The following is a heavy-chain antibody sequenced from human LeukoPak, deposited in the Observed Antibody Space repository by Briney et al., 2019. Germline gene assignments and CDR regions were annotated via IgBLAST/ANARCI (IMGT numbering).Heavy chain of an antibody. J-gene: IGHJ6*02. CDR1: GGSFSGYY. CDR3: ARDRKVTTYYYYGMDV. CDR2: INHSGST. Sequence: SETLSLTCAVYGGSFSGYYWSWIRQPPGKGLEWIGEINHSGSTNYIPSLKSRVTISVDTSKNQFSLKLSSVTAADTAVYYCARDRKVTTYYYYGMDVWGQGTTVTVSS. V-gene: IGHV4-34*01. D-gene: IGHD4-17*01.